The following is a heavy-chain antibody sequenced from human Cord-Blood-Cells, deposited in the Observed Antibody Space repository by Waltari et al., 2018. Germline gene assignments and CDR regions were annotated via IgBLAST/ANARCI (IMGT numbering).Heavy chain of an antibody. J-gene: IGHJ6*02. Sequence: QVQLQESGPGLVKPSETLSLTCTVSGGPISSYYWSWIRQPAGKGLEWIGRIYTSGSTNYNPSLKSRVTMSVDTSKNQFSLKLSSVTAADTAVYYCARDDSSGYYYYYGMDVWGQGTTVTVSS. D-gene: IGHD3-22*01. CDR3: ARDDSSGYYYYYGMDV. CDR1: GGPISSYY. CDR2: IYTSGST. V-gene: IGHV4-4*07.